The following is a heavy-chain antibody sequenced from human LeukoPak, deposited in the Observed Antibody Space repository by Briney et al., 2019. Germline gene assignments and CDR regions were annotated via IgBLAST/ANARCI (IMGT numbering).Heavy chain of an antibody. V-gene: IGHV1-24*01. Sequence: ASVKVSCKVSGYTLTELSMHWVRQAPGKGLEWMGGFDPEDGETIYAQRFQGRVTMTEDTSTDTAYMELSSLRSEDTAVYYCAIYMPGYYDTTDYYLDYWGQGTLVTVSS. J-gene: IGHJ4*02. CDR1: GYTLTELS. D-gene: IGHD3-22*01. CDR3: AIYMPGYYDTTDYYLDY. CDR2: FDPEDGET.